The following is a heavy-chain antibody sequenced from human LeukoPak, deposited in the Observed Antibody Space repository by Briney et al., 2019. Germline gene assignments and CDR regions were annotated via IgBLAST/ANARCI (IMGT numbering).Heavy chain of an antibody. D-gene: IGHD2-15*01. CDR2: MSGST. J-gene: IGHJ4*02. V-gene: IGHV3-23*01. CDR3: AKGRCSGGSCRWAFDY. CDR1: GFTFSSYA. Sequence: GGSLRHSCAASGFTFSSYAMSWFRQAPGKGLEWVSTMSGSTYYADSVKGRFTISRDNSKNTLYLQMNSLRAEDTAVYYCAKGRCSGGSCRWAFDYWGQGMLVTVSS.